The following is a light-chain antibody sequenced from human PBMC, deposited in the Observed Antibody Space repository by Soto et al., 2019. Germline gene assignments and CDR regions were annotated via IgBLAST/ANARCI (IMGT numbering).Light chain of an antibody. CDR3: QQTRSAPRT. CDR2: AAS. V-gene: IGKV1-39*01. J-gene: IGKJ2*01. Sequence: DIQMTQSPASLSASVGDRVAITCRASQPISSYLFWYQQKPGKAPTLLIYAASTLQGGVPSRFSGSGSGTNFTLGISSLEPEDFATYYCQQTRSAPRTFGPGTKLEIK. CDR1: QPISSY.